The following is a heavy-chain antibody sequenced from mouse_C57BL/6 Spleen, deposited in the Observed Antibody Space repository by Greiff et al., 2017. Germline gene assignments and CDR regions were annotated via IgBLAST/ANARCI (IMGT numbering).Heavy chain of an antibody. CDR3: ARYYDYYAMDY. Sequence: EVNVVESGGDLVKPGGSLKLSCAASGFTFSSYGMSWVRQTPDKRLEWVATISSGSSTIYYADTVKGRFTISRDNAKNTLFLQMTSLRSEDTAMYYCARYYDYYAMDYWGQGTSVTVSS. V-gene: IGHV5-6*01. CDR1: GFTFSSYG. CDR2: ISSGSSTI. J-gene: IGHJ4*01. D-gene: IGHD1-1*02.